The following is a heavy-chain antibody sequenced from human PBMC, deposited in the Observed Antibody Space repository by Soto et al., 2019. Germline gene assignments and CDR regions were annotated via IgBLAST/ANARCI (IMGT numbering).Heavy chain of an antibody. CDR3: ARERYDILTGYYLNDAFDI. Sequence: SETLSLTCTVSGGSISSGGYYWSWIRQHPGKGLEWIGYIYYSGSTYYNPSLKSRVTISVDTSKNQFSLKLSSVTAADTAVYYCARERYDILTGYYLNDAFDIWGQGTTVTVSS. V-gene: IGHV4-31*03. D-gene: IGHD3-9*01. CDR1: GGSISSGGYY. CDR2: IYYSGST. J-gene: IGHJ3*02.